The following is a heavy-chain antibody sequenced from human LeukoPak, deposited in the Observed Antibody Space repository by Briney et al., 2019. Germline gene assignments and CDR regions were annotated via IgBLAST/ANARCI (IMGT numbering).Heavy chain of an antibody. J-gene: IGHJ4*02. CDR3: ARGGLGTSRGDYFGH. Sequence: KTSETLSLTCTVSGGSINNYYWSWVRQPPGKGLEWIGYIYYSGSTNYNPFLKSRVTISIGTSKNQFSLKLSSVTAADTAVYYCARGGLGTSRGDYFGHWGQGTLVTVSS. CDR1: GGSINNYY. D-gene: IGHD7-27*01. V-gene: IGHV4-59*01. CDR2: IYYSGST.